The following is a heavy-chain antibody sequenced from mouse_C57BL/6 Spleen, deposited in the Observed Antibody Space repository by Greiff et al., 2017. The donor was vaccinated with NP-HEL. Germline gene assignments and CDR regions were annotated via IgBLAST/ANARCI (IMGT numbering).Heavy chain of an antibody. CDR1: GYSITSGYD. CDR2: ISYSGST. Sequence: EVKVVESGPGMVKPSQSLSLTCTVTGYSITSGYDWHWIRHFPGNKLEWMGYISYSGSTNYNPSLKSRISITHDTSKNHFFLKLNSVTTEDTATYYCARDQYYGTLLFAYWGQGTLVTVSA. D-gene: IGHD1-1*01. J-gene: IGHJ3*01. V-gene: IGHV3-1*01. CDR3: ARDQYYGTLLFAY.